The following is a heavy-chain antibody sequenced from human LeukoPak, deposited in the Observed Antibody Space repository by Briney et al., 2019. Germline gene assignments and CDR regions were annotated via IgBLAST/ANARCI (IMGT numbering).Heavy chain of an antibody. J-gene: IGHJ3*01. CDR2: MNPNSGNT. V-gene: IGHV1-8*01. CDR3: ASLAVAEVRNAFDL. CDR1: GYTFTSYD. D-gene: IGHD6-19*01. Sequence: ASVKVSCKASGYTFTSYDINWVRQATGQGLEWMGWMNPNSGNTGYAQKFQGRVTMTRNTSISTAYMELSSLRSEDTAVYYCASLAVAEVRNAFDLWGQGTMVTVSS.